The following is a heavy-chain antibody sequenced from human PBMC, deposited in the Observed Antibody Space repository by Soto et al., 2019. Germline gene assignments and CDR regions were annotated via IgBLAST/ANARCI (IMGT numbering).Heavy chain of an antibody. CDR2: ISAYNGNT. J-gene: IGHJ4*02. CDR1: GYTFTSYA. V-gene: IGHV1-18*01. D-gene: IGHD6-25*01. CDR3: ARDLAAGPCDY. Sequence: QVQLVQSGAEVRKPGASVKVSCKASGYTFTSYAISWVRQAPGQGLEWMGWISAYNGNTNYAQKLQGRVTMTTDTSTSTAYMELSSLRADDTAVYYGARDLAAGPCDYWGQGTLVTVSS.